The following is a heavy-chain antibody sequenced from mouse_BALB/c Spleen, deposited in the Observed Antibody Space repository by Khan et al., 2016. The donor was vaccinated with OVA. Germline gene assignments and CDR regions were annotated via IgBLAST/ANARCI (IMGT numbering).Heavy chain of an antibody. V-gene: IGHV1S135*01. J-gene: IGHJ3*01. D-gene: IGHD2-2*01. Sequence: VQLKESGPELMKPGTSVKISCKASGYSFTTYYIHWVIQTHGKSLEWIGYIDPFSGGTTYNQKFKGKATLTVDKSSSTAYIHLSNLTSEDSAVYYCTRHGYVAWFTYWGQGTLVTVSA. CDR1: GYSFTTYY. CDR2: IDPFSGGT. CDR3: TRHGYVAWFTY.